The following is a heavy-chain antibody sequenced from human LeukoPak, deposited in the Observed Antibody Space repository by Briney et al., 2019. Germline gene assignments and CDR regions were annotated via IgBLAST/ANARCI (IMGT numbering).Heavy chain of an antibody. CDR2: IEGDGSEK. V-gene: IGHV3-7*01. D-gene: IGHD7-27*01. CDR3: AKDFPNWGKDY. J-gene: IGHJ4*02. CDR1: GFTFSNYW. Sequence: GGSLRLSCAASGFTFSNYWMTWVRQAPGKGLEWVANIEGDGSEKQYVDSAKGRFTISRDNAKNSLYLQMNSLRDEDTAVYFCAKDFPNWGKDYWGQGTLVTVSS.